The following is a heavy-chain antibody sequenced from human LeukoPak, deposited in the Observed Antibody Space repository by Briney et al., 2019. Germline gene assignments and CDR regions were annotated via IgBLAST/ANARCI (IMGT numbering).Heavy chain of an antibody. CDR2: IYYSGST. CDR3: ARLSSYFDY. V-gene: IGHV4-39*01. CDR1: GGSISSSSYY. Sequence: SETLSLTCTVSGGSISSSSYYRGWIRQPPGKGLEWIGSIYYSGSTYYNPSLKSRVTISVDTSKSQFSLKLSSVTAADTAVYYCARLSSYFDYWGQGTLVTVSS. J-gene: IGHJ4*02. D-gene: IGHD6-19*01.